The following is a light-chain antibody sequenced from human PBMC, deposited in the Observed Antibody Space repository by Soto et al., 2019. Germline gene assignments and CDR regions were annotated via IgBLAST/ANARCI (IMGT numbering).Light chain of an antibody. CDR2: GAS. V-gene: IGKV3-20*01. CDR3: QQYGSSPPWT. J-gene: IGKJ1*01. Sequence: EIVLAQSPGTLSLSPGERATLSCRASQSVSSSYLAWYQQKPGQAPRLLIYGASSRATGIPDRFSGSGSGTDFTLTISRLEPEDFAVYYCQQYGSSPPWTFCKGPRWKSN. CDR1: QSVSSSY.